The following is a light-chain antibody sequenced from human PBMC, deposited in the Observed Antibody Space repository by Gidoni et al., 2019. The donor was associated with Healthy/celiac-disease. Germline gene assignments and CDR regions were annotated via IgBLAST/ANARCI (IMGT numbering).Light chain of an antibody. CDR3: QQYNNWSIT. V-gene: IGKV3-15*01. J-gene: IGKJ5*01. Sequence: EIVMTQSPATLSVSPGERATLSCRASQSVSSSLAWYQQKPGQAPRLLISGASTRATGIPARFSGSGSGTEFTLTISSLQSEDFAVYYCQQYNNWSITFGQGTRLEIK. CDR2: GAS. CDR1: QSVSSS.